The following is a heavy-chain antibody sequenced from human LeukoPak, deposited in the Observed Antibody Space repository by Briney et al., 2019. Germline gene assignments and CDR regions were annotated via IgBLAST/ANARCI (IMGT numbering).Heavy chain of an antibody. CDR3: ARLNYDSSGMPDAFDI. CDR1: GYSFTSHW. V-gene: IGHV5-51*01. Sequence: GESLKISCKGCGYSFTSHWIGWVGQMPGKGLEWMGIIYPGDSDNRYSPSFQGQVTISADKSISTAYLQWSSLKASDTAMYYCARLNYDSSGMPDAFDIWGQGTMVTVSS. D-gene: IGHD3-22*01. CDR2: IYPGDSDN. J-gene: IGHJ3*02.